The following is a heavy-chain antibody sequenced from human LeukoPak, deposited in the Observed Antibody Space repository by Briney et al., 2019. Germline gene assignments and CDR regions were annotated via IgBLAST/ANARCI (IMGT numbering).Heavy chain of an antibody. V-gene: IGHV3-23*01. CDR3: AKVQITMVRGVIWGRDYCVMDV. CDR1: GFTFSSYA. D-gene: IGHD3-10*01. J-gene: IGHJ6*02. Sequence: GGSLRLSCAASGFTFSSYAMSWVRQAPGKGLEWVSGISGSGGTRYYVDSVKGRATISRDNSKNTLFLQMNSLRAEDTAVYYCAKVQITMVRGVIWGRDYCVMDVWGQGTTVTVSS. CDR2: ISGSGGTR.